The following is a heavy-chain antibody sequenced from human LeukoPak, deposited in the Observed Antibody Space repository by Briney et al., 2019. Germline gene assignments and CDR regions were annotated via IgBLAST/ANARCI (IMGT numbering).Heavy chain of an antibody. CDR3: ARGGLMGAPGQRYEF. CDR2: INPSGGST. V-gene: IGHV1-46*01. CDR1: GYTFTSYY. J-gene: IGHJ4*02. D-gene: IGHD3-9*01. Sequence: GASVKVSCKASGYTFTSYYMHWVRQAPGQGLEWMGIINPSGGSTSYAQKFQGRVTMTRDTSTTTVYMELSSLRSEDTAVYYCARGGLMGAPGQRYEFWGQGTLVTVSS.